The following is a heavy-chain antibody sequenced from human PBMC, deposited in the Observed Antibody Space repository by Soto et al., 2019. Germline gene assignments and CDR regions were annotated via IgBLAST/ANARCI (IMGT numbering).Heavy chain of an antibody. J-gene: IGHJ6*02. CDR1: RFTFSSYA. D-gene: IGHD6-13*01. Sequence: GGSLRLSCAASRFTFSSYAMSWVRQAPGKGLEWVSAISGSGGSTYYADSVKGRFTISRDNSKNTLYLQMNSLRAEDTAVYYCAKDRREVSDSSSCPPCVESEYYYYGMDVWGQGTTVTVSS. CDR3: AKDRREVSDSSSCPPCVESEYYYYGMDV. V-gene: IGHV3-23*01. CDR2: ISGSGGST.